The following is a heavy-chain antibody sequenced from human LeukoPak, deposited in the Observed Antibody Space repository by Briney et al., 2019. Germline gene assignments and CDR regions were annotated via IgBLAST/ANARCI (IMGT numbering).Heavy chain of an antibody. CDR1: GGSISSGGYY. CDR3: ARGISTHWFDP. Sequence: SETLSLTCTVSGGSISSGGYYWSWIRQHPGKGLEWIGYIYYSGSTYYNPSLKSRVTISVDTSKNQISLILNSVTAADTAVYYCARGISTHWFDPWGQGTLVIVSS. J-gene: IGHJ5*02. CDR2: IYYSGST. V-gene: IGHV4-31*03. D-gene: IGHD3-3*02.